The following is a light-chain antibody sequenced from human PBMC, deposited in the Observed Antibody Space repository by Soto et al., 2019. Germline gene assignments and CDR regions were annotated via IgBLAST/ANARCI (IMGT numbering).Light chain of an antibody. J-gene: IGKJ5*01. Sequence: DVVMTQSPLSLPVTLGQPASISCRSNHSLVHSDGIAYFSWFQQRPGRSPRRLIYKVSNRDSGVPARFSGSGSGTDFALKISRVEAEDVGVYYCMQGTLWPITFGQGTRLEIK. V-gene: IGKV2-30*02. CDR1: HSLVHSDGIAY. CDR3: MQGTLWPIT. CDR2: KVS.